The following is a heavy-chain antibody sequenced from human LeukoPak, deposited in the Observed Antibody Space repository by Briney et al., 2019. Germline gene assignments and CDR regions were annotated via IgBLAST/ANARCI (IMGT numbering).Heavy chain of an antibody. V-gene: IGHV3-48*02. CDR3: ARDYYILTGYSRLDL. Sequence: GGSLRLSCAASGFALSSYSMNWGRQAPGKGLEWVSYISRCSRTTYYADPVKGRFTISRDNAKDSLYLQMDSLRDEDTAVYYWARDYYILTGYSRLDLGGQGTLVTVSS. CDR1: GFALSSYS. J-gene: IGHJ4*02. D-gene: IGHD3-9*01. CDR2: ISRCSRTT.